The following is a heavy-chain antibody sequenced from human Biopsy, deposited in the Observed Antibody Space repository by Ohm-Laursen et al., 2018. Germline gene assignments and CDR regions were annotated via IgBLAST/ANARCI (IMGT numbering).Heavy chain of an antibody. V-gene: IGHV4-31*01. D-gene: IGHD6-13*01. Sequence: TLSLTCTVSGASISSAAYHWSWIRQLPGKGLEWIGNISHSGSTSYNPSLRSLVTISTDTSTNQFSLKVSSVTAADTAMYYCAGATSGTSLYDPWGQGILVTVSS. CDR1: GASISSAAYH. J-gene: IGHJ5*02. CDR2: ISHSGST. CDR3: AGATSGTSLYDP.